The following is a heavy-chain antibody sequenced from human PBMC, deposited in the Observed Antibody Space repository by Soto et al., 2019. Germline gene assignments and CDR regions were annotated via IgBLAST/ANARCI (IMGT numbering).Heavy chain of an antibody. J-gene: IGHJ6*02. CDR1: GFTFSSYA. Sequence: GGSLRLSCAASGFTFSSYAMHWVRQAPGKGLEWVSSISSSSSYIYYADSVKGRFTISRDNAKNSLYLQMNSLRAEDTAVYYSARTRRAQFCSGGSCYYYYGMDVWGQGTTVTVSS. CDR3: ARTRRAQFCSGGSCYYYYGMDV. D-gene: IGHD2-15*01. V-gene: IGHV3-21*01. CDR2: ISSSSSYI.